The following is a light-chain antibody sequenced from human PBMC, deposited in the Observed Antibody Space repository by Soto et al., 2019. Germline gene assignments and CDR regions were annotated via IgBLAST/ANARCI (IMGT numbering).Light chain of an antibody. CDR1: QSVLYSPNNKNY. CDR3: QQYYHPPLT. CDR2: WAS. V-gene: IGKV4-1*01. J-gene: IGKJ4*01. Sequence: DIVVTQSPDSLAVSLGERATINCKSSQSVLYSPNNKNYLAWYQQKAGQPPKLLIYWASTRESGIPDRLSGSSFVKDCTPAISSLQAEHVAVYYCQQYYHPPLTSGGGTKEEIK.